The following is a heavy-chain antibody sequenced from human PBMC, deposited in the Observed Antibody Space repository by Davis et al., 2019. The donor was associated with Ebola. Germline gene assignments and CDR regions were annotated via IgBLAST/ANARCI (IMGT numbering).Heavy chain of an antibody. Sequence: PGGSLRLSCAASGFTFSSHWMNWVRQAPGKGLEWVANIKQDGSEKYYVDSVKGRFTISRDNAKNSLYLQMNSLRAEDTAVYYCAGDNSNTHWPFYFDYWGQGTLVTVSS. CDR1: GFTFSSHW. D-gene: IGHD2/OR15-2a*01. CDR2: IKQDGSEK. J-gene: IGHJ4*02. V-gene: IGHV3-7*01. CDR3: AGDNSNTHWPFYFDY.